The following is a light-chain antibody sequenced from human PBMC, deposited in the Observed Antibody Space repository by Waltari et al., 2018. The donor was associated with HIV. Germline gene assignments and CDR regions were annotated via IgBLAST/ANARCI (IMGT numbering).Light chain of an antibody. CDR3: TTYTAKDSLL. CDR1: SYEFDLHNF. V-gene: IGLV2-14*01. CDR2: GVN. Sequence: SALTQPASVSGSPGQSVTISCTGTSYEFDLHNFLSWYQQHPGKAPQLIIFGVNSRPSGISSRFSASKSGDTASRTISGLQSGDEADYYCTTYTAKDSLLIGSGTKLTVL. J-gene: IGLJ2*01.